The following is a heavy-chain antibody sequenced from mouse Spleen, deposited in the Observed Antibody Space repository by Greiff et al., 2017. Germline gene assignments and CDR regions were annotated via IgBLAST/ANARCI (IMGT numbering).Heavy chain of an antibody. CDR2: IYPGSGNT. J-gene: IGHJ1*01. D-gene: IGHD5-5*01. CDR1: GYSFTSYY. CDR3: ARDYPGYFDV. Sequence: QVQLQQSGPELVKPGASVKISCKASGYSFTSYYIHWVKQRPGQGLEWIGSIYPGSGNTKYNENFKGQATLNADTSSSTAYMQLSSLTSEDSAVYYCARDYPGYFDVWGAGTTVTVSS. V-gene: IGHV1-66*01.